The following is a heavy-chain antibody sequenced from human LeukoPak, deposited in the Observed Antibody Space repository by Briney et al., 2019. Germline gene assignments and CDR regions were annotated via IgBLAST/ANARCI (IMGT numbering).Heavy chain of an antibody. CDR3: AGTEHDYGDYGFTR. CDR2: IYHSGST. D-gene: IGHD4-17*01. CDR1: GGSISSGGYS. Sequence: SETLSLTCAVSGGSISSGGYSWSWIRQPPGKGLEWIGYIYHSGSTYYNPSLKSRVTISVDRSKNQFSLKLSSVTAADTAVYYCAGTEHDYGDYGFTRWGQGTLVTVSS. J-gene: IGHJ4*02. V-gene: IGHV4-30-2*01.